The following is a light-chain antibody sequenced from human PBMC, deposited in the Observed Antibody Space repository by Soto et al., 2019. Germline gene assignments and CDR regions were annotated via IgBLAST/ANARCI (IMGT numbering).Light chain of an antibody. CDR3: AAWDTSLSGGV. V-gene: IGLV1-51*02. CDR2: ENN. J-gene: IGLJ3*02. CDR1: SYNIGSDF. Sequence: QSMLTQPPSVSAAPGQKVTISCSGSSYNIGSDFVSWYQQLPGTAPQLLIYENNKRPSGIPDRFSGSKSATSATLGITGLQTGDEADYYCAAWDTSLSGGVFGGGTKLTVL.